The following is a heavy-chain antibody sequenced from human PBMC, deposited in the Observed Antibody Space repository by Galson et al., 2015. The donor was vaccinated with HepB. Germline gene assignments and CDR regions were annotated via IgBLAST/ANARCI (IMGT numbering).Heavy chain of an antibody. CDR1: GGSISSYY. J-gene: IGHJ4*02. CDR3: ARLKIRDGYNTHYFDY. V-gene: IGHV4-59*01. D-gene: IGHD5-24*01. Sequence: SETLSLTCTVSGGSISSYYWSWIRQPPGKGLEWIGYIYYSGSTNYNPSLKSRVTISVDTTKNQFSLKLSSVTAADTAVYYCARLKIRDGYNTHYFDYWAREPWSPSPQ. CDR2: IYYSGST.